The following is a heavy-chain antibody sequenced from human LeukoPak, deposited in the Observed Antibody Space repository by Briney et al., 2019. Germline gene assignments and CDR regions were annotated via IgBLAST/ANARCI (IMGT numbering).Heavy chain of an antibody. Sequence: GGSLRLSCAASGFTFSSYEMNWVRQAPGKGLEWVSYISSSGSTIYYADSVKGRFTISRDNAKNSLYLQMYSLRAEDTAVYYCARGEIWVTARPFDYWGQGTLVTVSS. V-gene: IGHV3-48*03. D-gene: IGHD2-21*02. CDR2: ISSSGSTI. J-gene: IGHJ4*02. CDR3: ARGEIWVTARPFDY. CDR1: GFTFSSYE.